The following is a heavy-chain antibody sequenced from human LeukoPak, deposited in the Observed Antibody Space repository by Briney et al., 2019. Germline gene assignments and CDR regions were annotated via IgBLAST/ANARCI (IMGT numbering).Heavy chain of an antibody. CDR3: ASGRIAAAVEY. V-gene: IGHV4-59*01. Sequence: PSETLSLTCAVYGGSFSGYYWSWIRQPPGKGLEWIGYIYYSGSTNYNPSLKSRVTISVDTSKNQFSLKLSSVTAADTAVYYCASGRIAAAVEYWGQGTLVTVSS. J-gene: IGHJ4*02. CDR2: IYYSGST. D-gene: IGHD6-13*01. CDR1: GGSFSGYY.